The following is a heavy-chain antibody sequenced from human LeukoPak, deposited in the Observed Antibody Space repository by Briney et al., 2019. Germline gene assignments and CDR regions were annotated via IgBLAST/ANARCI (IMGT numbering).Heavy chain of an antibody. D-gene: IGHD6-13*01. Sequence: SETLSLTCSVSGASISTYYWSWIRQPPEKGLEWIGYIHYSGSTSYNPSLKSRATMSVDTPNDQFSLKVSSVTAADTAVYYCARGGSSWYADYWGQGTLVTVSS. CDR1: GASISTYY. CDR3: ARGGSSWYADY. V-gene: IGHV4-59*01. CDR2: IHYSGST. J-gene: IGHJ4*02.